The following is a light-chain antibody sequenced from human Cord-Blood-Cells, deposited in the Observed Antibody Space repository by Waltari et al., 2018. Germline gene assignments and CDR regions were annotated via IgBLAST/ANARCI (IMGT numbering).Light chain of an antibody. CDR2: DAS. CDR3: QQYNSYPIT. J-gene: IGKJ5*01. Sequence: DIQMTQSTSTLSASVGDRVTITCRASQSISSWLAWYQQKTGKAPKLLIYDASSLESGVPSRFSCSGSGTEFTLTISSLQPDDFATYYCQQYNSYPITFGQGTRLEIK. CDR1: QSISSW. V-gene: IGKV1-5*01.